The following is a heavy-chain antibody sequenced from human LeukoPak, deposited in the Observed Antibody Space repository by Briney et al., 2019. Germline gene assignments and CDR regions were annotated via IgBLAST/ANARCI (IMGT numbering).Heavy chain of an antibody. CDR1: GGSFSGYY. CDR3: ARDLDYYDSSGYSEHGDAFDI. Sequence: PSETLSLTCAVYGGSFSGYYWSWTRQPPGKGLEWIGEINHSGSTNYNPSLKSRVTISVDTSKNQFSLKLSSVTAADTAVYYCARDLDYYDSSGYSEHGDAFDIWGQGTMVTVSS. J-gene: IGHJ3*02. V-gene: IGHV4-34*01. CDR2: INHSGST. D-gene: IGHD3-22*01.